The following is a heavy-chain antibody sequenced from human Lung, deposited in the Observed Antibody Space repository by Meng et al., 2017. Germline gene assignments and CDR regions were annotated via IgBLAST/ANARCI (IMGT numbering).Heavy chain of an antibody. CDR1: GYTFTTYA. Sequence: QVQLVQSGAEVKKPGASVKVSCKASGYTFTTYAMHWVRQAPGQRLEWMGWINAGNGNTKYSQRFQGRVTITNDTSASTAYMELTSLTSEDTAIYYCKSYASSDYFDYWGQGTLVTVSS. J-gene: IGHJ4*02. CDR2: INAGNGNT. V-gene: IGHV1-3*01. D-gene: IGHD2-2*01. CDR3: KSYASSDYFDY.